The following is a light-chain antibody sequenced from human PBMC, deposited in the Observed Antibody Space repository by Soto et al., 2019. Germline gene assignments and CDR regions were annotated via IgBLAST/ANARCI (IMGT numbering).Light chain of an antibody. V-gene: IGKV3-20*01. J-gene: IGKJ2*01. CDR3: HQYGSSPLT. Sequence: EIVLTQSPGTLSLSPGEGATLSCRASQSVSSSLLAWFQQKPGQAPRLLIHDVSSRATGIPDRFSGSGSGTYFTLSISRLEPEDFAVYYCHQYGSSPLTFGQGTKLEIK. CDR2: DVS. CDR1: QSVSSSL.